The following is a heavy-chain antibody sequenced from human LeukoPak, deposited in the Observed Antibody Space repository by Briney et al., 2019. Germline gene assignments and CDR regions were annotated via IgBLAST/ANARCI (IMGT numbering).Heavy chain of an antibody. D-gene: IGHD2-2*01. CDR2: INPNGGGT. J-gene: IGHJ3*02. CDR1: GYTFTGYY. CDR3: AGDKVVVVPAATTDAFDI. V-gene: IGHV1-2*02. Sequence: ASVKVSCKASGYTFTGYYMHWVRQAPGQGLEWMGWINPNGGGTNYAQKFQGRVTMTRDTSISTAYMELSRLRSDDTAVYYCAGDKVVVVPAATTDAFDIWGQGTMVTVSS.